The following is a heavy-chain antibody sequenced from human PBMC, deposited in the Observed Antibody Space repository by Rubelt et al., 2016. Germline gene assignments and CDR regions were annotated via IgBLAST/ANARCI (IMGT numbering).Heavy chain of an antibody. CDR1: GGSISSGGYY. D-gene: IGHD4-17*01. CDR2: IYYSGST. J-gene: IGHJ4*02. CDR3: ARLGVGYGDRKFDY. Sequence: QLQLQESGPGLVKPSQTLSLTCTVSGGSISSGGYYWSWIRQPPGKGLEWIGSIYYSGSTYYNPSLKSRVTTSVDTSKNQFSLKLSSVTAADTAVYYCARLGVGYGDRKFDYWGQGTLVTVSS. V-gene: IGHV4-39*01.